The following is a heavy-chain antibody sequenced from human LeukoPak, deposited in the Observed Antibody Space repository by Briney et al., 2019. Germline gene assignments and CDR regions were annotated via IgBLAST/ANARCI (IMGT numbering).Heavy chain of an antibody. CDR2: IKQDGSEK. J-gene: IGHJ6*03. CDR3: ARGGYGSGSFHGYYYMDV. Sequence: GGSLRLSCAASGFTFSSYWMSWVRQAPGKGLEWVANIKQDGSEKYYVDSVKGRFTISRDSAKNSLYLQMNSLRAEDTAVYYCARGGYGSGSFHGYYYMDVWGKGTTVTISS. V-gene: IGHV3-7*01. D-gene: IGHD3-10*01. CDR1: GFTFSSYW.